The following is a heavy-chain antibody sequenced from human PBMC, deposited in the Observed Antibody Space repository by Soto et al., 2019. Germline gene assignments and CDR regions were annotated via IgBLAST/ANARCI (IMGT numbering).Heavy chain of an antibody. CDR2: INPFFGAA. J-gene: IGHJ4*02. CDR3: ARDNSWAEY. Sequence: QVQLVQSGAEVKKPGSSVKVSCKASGGTFSTYSINWVRQAPGQGLEWMGGINPFFGAANYAQKFQGRVTISWDTSATTAFMDLSSLKSEDTAVYYCARDNSWAEYWGQGTLVTVSS. CDR1: GGTFSTYS. V-gene: IGHV1-69*06. D-gene: IGHD6-13*01.